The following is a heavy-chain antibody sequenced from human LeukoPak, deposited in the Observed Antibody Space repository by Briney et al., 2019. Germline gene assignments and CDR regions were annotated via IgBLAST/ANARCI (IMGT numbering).Heavy chain of an antibody. V-gene: IGHV1-8*02. J-gene: IGHJ4*02. Sequence: ASVKVSCKASGYTFTSYDINWVRQATGQGLEWMGWMNPNSGNTGYAQKFQGRVTMTRNTSISTAYMELSGLRSDDTAVYYCARDAQWLVHGEFDYWGQGTLVTVSS. D-gene: IGHD6-19*01. CDR3: ARDAQWLVHGEFDY. CDR1: GYTFTSYD. CDR2: MNPNSGNT.